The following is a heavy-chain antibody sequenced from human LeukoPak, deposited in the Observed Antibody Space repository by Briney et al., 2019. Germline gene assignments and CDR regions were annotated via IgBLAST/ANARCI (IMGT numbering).Heavy chain of an antibody. V-gene: IGHV3-30*02. CDR3: AKDRAAAAGTNPKSRTPFDY. Sequence: GGSLRLSCAASGFTFSSYGMHWVRQAPGKGLEWVAFIRYDGSNKYYADSVKGRFTISRDNSKNTLYLQMNSLRAEDTAVYYCAKDRAAAAGTNPKSRTPFDYWGQGTLVTVSS. CDR1: GFTFSSYG. J-gene: IGHJ4*02. D-gene: IGHD6-13*01. CDR2: IRYDGSNK.